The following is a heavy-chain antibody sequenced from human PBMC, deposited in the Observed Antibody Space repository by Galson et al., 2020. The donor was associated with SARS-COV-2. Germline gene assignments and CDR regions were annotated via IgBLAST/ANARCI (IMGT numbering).Heavy chain of an antibody. D-gene: IGHD6-19*01. CDR3: ARDRLRMQWAEMKYYGVVV. V-gene: IGHV3-53*01. J-gene: IGHJ6*01. CDR1: GFTVSSNY. Sequence: GGSLRLSCAASGFTVSSNYMSWVRQAPGKGLEWVSDIYSGGSTYYADPVKGRFTISRDNSKNTLYLQMNSLRAEDTAVYYCARDRLRMQWAEMKYYGVVVWGQGTLVAVSA. CDR2: IYSGGST.